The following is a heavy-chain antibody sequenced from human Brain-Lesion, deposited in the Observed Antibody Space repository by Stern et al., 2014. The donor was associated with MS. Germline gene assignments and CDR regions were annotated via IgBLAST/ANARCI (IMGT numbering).Heavy chain of an antibody. CDR3: ARDVGGAFDY. CDR2: INHSGRI. CDR1: GGSFSGYY. J-gene: IGHJ4*02. Sequence: QVQLQQWGAGLLKPSETLSLTCGVYGGSFSGYYWTWIRQPPGKGLEWIGKINHSGRINYNPSLESRVPMSVDTSKHQLSLRLSSATAADTAVYYCARDVGGAFDYWGQGTLVTVSS. V-gene: IGHV4-34*01. D-gene: IGHD2-21*01.